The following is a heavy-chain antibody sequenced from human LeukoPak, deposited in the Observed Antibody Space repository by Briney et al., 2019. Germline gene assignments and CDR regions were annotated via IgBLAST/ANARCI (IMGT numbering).Heavy chain of an antibody. CDR2: ISYDGSNK. J-gene: IGHJ4*02. V-gene: IGHV3-30*18. D-gene: IGHD2-2*01. CDR1: GFTFSSYG. Sequence: GGSLRLSCPASGFTFSSYGMHWVRQAPGKGLAWVAVISYDGSNKYYADSVKGRFTISRDNSKNTLYLQMNSLRAEDTAVYYCANGYCSSTSCYSDYYFDYWGQGTLVTVSS. CDR3: ANGYCSSTSCYSDYYFDY.